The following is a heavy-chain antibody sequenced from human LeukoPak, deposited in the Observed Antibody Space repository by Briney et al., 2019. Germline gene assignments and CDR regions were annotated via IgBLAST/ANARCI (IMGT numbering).Heavy chain of an antibody. J-gene: IGHJ4*02. D-gene: IGHD1-26*01. Sequence: APVRASCKASGHTLTESAILCVRQAPGTGLEWMGCFYHEDGQTNYAHKYQGRVTVTEDTSTDTAYKELSSLGAEDTAVYYCASEGGRSYYLYWGQGTLVTVS. CDR2: FYHEDGQT. CDR1: GHTLTESA. CDR3: ASEGGRSYYLY. V-gene: IGHV1-24*01.